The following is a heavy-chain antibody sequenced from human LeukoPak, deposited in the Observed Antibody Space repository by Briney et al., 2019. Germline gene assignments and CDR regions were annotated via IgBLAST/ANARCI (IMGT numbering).Heavy chain of an antibody. D-gene: IGHD1-1*01. CDR3: ARHGPVWNWNDAFYYYYYMDV. CDR1: GGSISSSSYY. CDR2: IYYSGST. J-gene: IGHJ6*03. Sequence: SETLSLTCTVSGGSISSSSYYWGWIRQPPGKGLEWIGSIYYSGSTYHNPSLKSRVTISVDTSKNQFSLKLSSVTAADTAVYYCARHGPVWNWNDAFYYYYYMDVWGKGTTVTVSS. V-gene: IGHV4-39*01.